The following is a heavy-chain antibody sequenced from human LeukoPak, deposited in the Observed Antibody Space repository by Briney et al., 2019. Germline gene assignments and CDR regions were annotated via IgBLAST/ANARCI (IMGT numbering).Heavy chain of an antibody. CDR2: ISCNSGSI. J-gene: IGHJ4*02. CDR1: GSTCGGYA. Sequence: RSLRLSCVSSGSTCGGYAMCCLRHEPGGSVEGWSGISCNSGSIGYADSVKGRVTISRDTAQNPLYLQMHTLRAQDTALYYCATDLNAVNTDYLFDYWGQGTLVTVSS. CDR3: ATDLNAVNTDYLFDY. D-gene: IGHD4-17*01. V-gene: IGHV3-9*01.